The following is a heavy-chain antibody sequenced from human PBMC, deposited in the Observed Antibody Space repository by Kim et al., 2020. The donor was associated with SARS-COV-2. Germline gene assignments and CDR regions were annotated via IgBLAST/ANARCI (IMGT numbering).Heavy chain of an antibody. CDR3: ARNQQWLDEIFDY. J-gene: IGHJ4*02. Sequence: SVKVSCKASGGTFSSYAISWVRQAHGQGLEWMGGIIPIFGTANYAQKFQGRVTITADESTSAAFMELSSLRSEDTAVYYCARNQQWLDEIFDYWGQGTL. CDR2: IIPIFGTA. CDR1: GGTFSSYA. D-gene: IGHD6-19*01. V-gene: IGHV1-69*13.